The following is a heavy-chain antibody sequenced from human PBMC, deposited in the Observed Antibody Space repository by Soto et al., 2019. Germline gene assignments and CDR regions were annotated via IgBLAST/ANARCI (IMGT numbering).Heavy chain of an antibody. Sequence: QGQLVQSGAEVKKPGASVKVSCKASGYAFVDHYIHWLRQAPGQGLEWMGWINPNGGVTKYAQKFQDRVTMTTDTSTGTAYMELRSLRSDDTAVYYCARGHGVIIGAMDVWGQGTTVTVSS. D-gene: IGHD3-3*01. J-gene: IGHJ6*02. V-gene: IGHV1-2*02. CDR3: ARGHGVIIGAMDV. CDR1: GYAFVDHY. CDR2: INPNGGVT.